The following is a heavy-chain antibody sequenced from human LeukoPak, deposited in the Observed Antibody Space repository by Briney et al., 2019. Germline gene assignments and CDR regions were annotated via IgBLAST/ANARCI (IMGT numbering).Heavy chain of an antibody. CDR1: GFTFSSYV. D-gene: IGHD3-22*01. CDR2: ISYDGSNK. V-gene: IGHV3-30*04. Sequence: HSGGSLRLSCAASGFTFSSYVMHWVRQAPGKGLEWVAVISYDGSNKYYADSVKGRFTISRDNSKNTLYLQMNSLRAEDTAVYYCARGSYYYDSSGPDYWGQGTLVTVSS. CDR3: ARGSYYYDSSGPDY. J-gene: IGHJ4*02.